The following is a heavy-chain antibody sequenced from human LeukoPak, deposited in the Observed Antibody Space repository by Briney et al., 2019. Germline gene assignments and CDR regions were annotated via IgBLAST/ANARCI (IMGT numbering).Heavy chain of an antibody. V-gene: IGHV3-33*01. CDR3: GRDGGISIDY. D-gene: IGHD1-26*01. J-gene: IGHJ4*02. CDR2: IWYDGSKR. Sequence: GGSLRLSCAASRFTFSSYGMHWVRQAPGKGLEWVAVIWYDGSKRYYADSVMGRFTISRDIAKNTLYLQMNSLRADDTAVYYCGRDGGISIDYWGQGALVTVSS. CDR1: RFTFSSYG.